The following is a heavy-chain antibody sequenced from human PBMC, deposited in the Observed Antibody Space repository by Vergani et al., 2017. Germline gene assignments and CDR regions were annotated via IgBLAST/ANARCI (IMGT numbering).Heavy chain of an antibody. Sequence: EVQLLESGGGLVQPGGSLRLSCAASGFTFSTYAMSWVRQAPGKGLEWVSAITGSGGSTHYADSVKGRFTVSRDSSKNTLYLQMNSLRAEDTAVYYCAKSAAGKAPLFDYWGQGTLVTASS. J-gene: IGHJ4*02. CDR2: ITGSGGST. CDR1: GFTFSTYA. D-gene: IGHD6-19*01. CDR3: AKSAAGKAPLFDY. V-gene: IGHV3-23*01.